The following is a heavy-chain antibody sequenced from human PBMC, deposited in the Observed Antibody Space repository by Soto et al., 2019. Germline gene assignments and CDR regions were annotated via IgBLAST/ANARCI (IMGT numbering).Heavy chain of an antibody. CDR2: ISSSSSTI. V-gene: IGHV3-48*02. Sequence: GGSLRLSCAASGFTFSSYSMNWVRQAPGKGLEWVSYISSSSSTIYYADSVKGRFTISRDNAKNSLYLQMNSLRDEDTAVYYCARLSFGSSSWYVLGTEYFDYWGQGTLVTVSS. D-gene: IGHD6-13*01. CDR3: ARLSFGSSSWYVLGTEYFDY. J-gene: IGHJ4*02. CDR1: GFTFSSYS.